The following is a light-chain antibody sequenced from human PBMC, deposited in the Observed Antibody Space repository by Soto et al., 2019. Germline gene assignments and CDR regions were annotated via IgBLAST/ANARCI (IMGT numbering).Light chain of an antibody. V-gene: IGKV3-11*01. CDR2: DAS. Sequence: EVVLTQSPATLSLSPGERAILSCRASQSVGIYLAWYQQKPGQAPRLLIYDASIRATGIPNSFSGSGSGTDFTLTISSLEPEDFEVYYFQQRRRWPPWTFGQGTKVEIK. CDR1: QSVGIY. J-gene: IGKJ1*01. CDR3: QQRRRWPPWT.